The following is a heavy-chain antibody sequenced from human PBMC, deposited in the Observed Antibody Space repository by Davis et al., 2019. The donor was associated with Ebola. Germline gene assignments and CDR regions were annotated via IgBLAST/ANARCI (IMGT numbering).Heavy chain of an antibody. CDR1: GGSISTYY. D-gene: IGHD3-16*01. Sequence: MPSETLSLTCTVSGGSISTYYWSWIRQPPGKGLEWIGYIYYSGSIGSTNYNPSLSSRATISVDMSQNQFSLKLSSVTATDTALYYCARLTNNMMANYWGQGTLVTVSS. CDR2: IYYSGSIGST. V-gene: IGHV4-59*01. CDR3: ARLTNNMMANY. J-gene: IGHJ4*02.